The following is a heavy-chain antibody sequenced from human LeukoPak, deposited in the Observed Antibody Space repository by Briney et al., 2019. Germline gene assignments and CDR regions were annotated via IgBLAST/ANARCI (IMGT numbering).Heavy chain of an antibody. CDR1: GFTVSSNY. D-gene: IGHD3-22*01. V-gene: IGHV3-69-1*01. CDR2: ISSSSYI. CDR3: ARDLSALYDSSGYYRY. J-gene: IGHJ4*02. Sequence: GGSLRLSCAASGFTVSSNYMSWVRQAPGKGLEWVSSISSSSYIYYADSVKGRFTISRDNAKNSLYLQMNSLRAEDTAVYYCARDLSALYDSSGYYRYWGQGTLVTVSS.